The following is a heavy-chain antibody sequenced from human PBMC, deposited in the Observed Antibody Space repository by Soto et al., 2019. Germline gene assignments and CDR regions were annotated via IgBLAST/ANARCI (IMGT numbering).Heavy chain of an antibody. CDR3: ALAEAAAADYFDY. CDR1: GGTFSSYA. J-gene: IGHJ4*02. D-gene: IGHD6-19*01. V-gene: IGHV1-69*13. Sequence: SVKVSCKASGGTFSSYAISWVRQAPGQGLEWMGGIIPIFGTANYAQKFQGRVTITADESTSTAYMELSSLRSEDTAVYYCALAEAAAADYFDYWGQGTLVTVSS. CDR2: IIPIFGTA.